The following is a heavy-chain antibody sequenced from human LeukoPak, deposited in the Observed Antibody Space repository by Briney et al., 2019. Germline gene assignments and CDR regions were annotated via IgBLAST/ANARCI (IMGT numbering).Heavy chain of an antibody. CDR1: GGSISSSNYY. Sequence: SETLSLTCTVSGGSISSSNYYWGWIRQPPGKGLEWIGSIYYSGSTYYNPSLKSRVTISVDTSKNQFSLKLSSVTAADTAVYYCARDHIKTWYSSSSSWFDPWGQGTLVTVSS. J-gene: IGHJ5*02. CDR2: IYYSGST. CDR3: ARDHIKTWYSSSSSWFDP. D-gene: IGHD6-13*01. V-gene: IGHV4-39*07.